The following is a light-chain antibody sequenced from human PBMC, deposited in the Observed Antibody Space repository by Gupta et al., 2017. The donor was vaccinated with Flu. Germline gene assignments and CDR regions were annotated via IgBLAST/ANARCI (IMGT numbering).Light chain of an antibody. V-gene: IGLV1-51*02. CDR3: GAWDDNLNIEI. CDR1: SSNIGIHH. J-gene: IGLJ1*01. CDR2: QNN. Sequence: QSVLTQPPSVSAAPGQKVTIACSGSSSNIGIHHVSWYHQVPGAAPKLLIYQNNKRPSGIPGRFSGSVSGTSATLGSTGLQTGDEADYYCGAWDDNLNIEILGTGTKVTVL.